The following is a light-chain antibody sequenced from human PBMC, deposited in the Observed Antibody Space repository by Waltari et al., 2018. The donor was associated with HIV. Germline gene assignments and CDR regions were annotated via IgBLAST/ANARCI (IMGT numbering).Light chain of an antibody. CDR3: QQYYSAPYT. J-gene: IGKJ2*01. CDR2: WAS. CDR1: QRVLYSSNNRNY. Sequence: DIVVTQSPESLAVYLGERATINCKSSQRVLYSSNNRNYFGWYQQKPGQPPKRLISWASTREFGVPDRFSGSGSGTDFTLTIGSLQAEDVAVYYCQQYYSAPYTFGQGTKLEIK. V-gene: IGKV4-1*01.